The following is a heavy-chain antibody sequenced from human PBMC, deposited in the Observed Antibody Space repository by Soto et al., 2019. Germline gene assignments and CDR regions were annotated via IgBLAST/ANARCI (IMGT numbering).Heavy chain of an antibody. V-gene: IGHV3-21*01. Sequence: GGSLRLSRVASGFTLSDHSMNWVRLAPGKGLEWVSAISDIGTYIFYADSVKGRFTISRDNAKNSLYLQMDSLGAEDTALYYCARDLVEGALNGFDVWGQGTMVTVSS. CDR1: GFTLSDHS. J-gene: IGHJ3*01. D-gene: IGHD3-16*01. CDR3: ARDLVEGALNGFDV. CDR2: ISDIGTYI.